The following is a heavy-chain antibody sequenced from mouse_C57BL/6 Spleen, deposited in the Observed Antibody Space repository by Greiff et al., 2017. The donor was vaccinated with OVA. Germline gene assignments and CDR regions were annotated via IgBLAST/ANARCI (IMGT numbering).Heavy chain of an antibody. Sequence: QVQLQQPGAELVKPGASVKLSCKASGYTFTSYWMHWVKQRPGQGLEWIGMIHPNSGSTNYNEKFKSKATLTVDKSSSTAYMQLSSLTSEDSAVYYCARLTTVVADWYFDVWGTGTTLTVSS. CDR3: ARLTTVVADWYFDV. J-gene: IGHJ1*03. V-gene: IGHV1-64*01. CDR2: IHPNSGST. D-gene: IGHD1-1*01. CDR1: GYTFTSYW.